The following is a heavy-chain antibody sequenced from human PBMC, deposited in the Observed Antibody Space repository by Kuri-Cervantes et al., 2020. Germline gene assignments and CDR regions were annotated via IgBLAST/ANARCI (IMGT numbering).Heavy chain of an antibody. CDR2: ISYDGSNK. V-gene: IGHV3-30-3*01. J-gene: IGHJ4*02. D-gene: IGHD5-24*01. Sequence: GESLKISCAASGFTFSSYAMHWVRQAPGKGLEWVAVISYDGSNKYYADSVKGRFTISRDNSKNTLYLQMNSLRAEDTAVYYCAKEMATNVFDYWGQGTLGTVSS. CDR1: GFTFSSYA. CDR3: AKEMATNVFDY.